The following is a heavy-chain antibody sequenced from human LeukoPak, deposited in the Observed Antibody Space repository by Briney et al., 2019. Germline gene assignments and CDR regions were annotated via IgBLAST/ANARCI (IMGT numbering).Heavy chain of an antibody. V-gene: IGHV1-2*06. CDR2: INPNSGGT. CDR1: GYTFTGYY. D-gene: IGHD3-22*01. Sequence: ASVKVSCKASGYTFTGYYMHWVRQAPGQGLEWMGRINPNSGGTNYAQKFQARVTMTRDTSISTAYMELSRLRSDDTAVYYCARDPTYYYDSSGYYFWGQGTLVTVSS. J-gene: IGHJ4*02. CDR3: ARDPTYYYDSSGYYF.